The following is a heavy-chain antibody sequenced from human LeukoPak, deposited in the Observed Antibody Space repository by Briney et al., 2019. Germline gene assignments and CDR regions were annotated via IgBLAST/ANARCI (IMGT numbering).Heavy chain of an antibody. Sequence: SQTLSLTCTVSGGSISSGGYYWSWIRQHPGKGLEWIGYIYYSGSTYYNPSLKSRVTISVDTSKNQFSLKLSSVTAADTAVYYCARNSTPGGWFDPWGQGTLVTVSS. V-gene: IGHV4-31*03. J-gene: IGHJ5*02. D-gene: IGHD3-16*01. CDR2: IYYSGST. CDR1: GGSISSGGYY. CDR3: ARNSTPGGWFDP.